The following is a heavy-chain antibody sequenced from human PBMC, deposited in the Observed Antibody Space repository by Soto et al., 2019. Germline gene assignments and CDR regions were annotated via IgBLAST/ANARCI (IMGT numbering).Heavy chain of an antibody. Sequence: EVQLVESGGNLVQPGGSLRLSCAASGFTFSSYSMNWVRQAPGKGLEWVSYISSSGSTIYHADSVKGRFTISRDNAKKSLYLQMNSLRAEDTAVYYCVRDRVSGAYYHEDFDMWGQGTMVTVSS. CDR3: VRDRVSGAYYHEDFDM. D-gene: IGHD3-10*01. CDR2: ISSSGSTI. J-gene: IGHJ3*02. V-gene: IGHV3-48*01. CDR1: GFTFSSYS.